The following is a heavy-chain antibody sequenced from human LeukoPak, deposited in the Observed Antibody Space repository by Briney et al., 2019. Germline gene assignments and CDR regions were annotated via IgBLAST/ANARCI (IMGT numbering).Heavy chain of an antibody. Sequence: GGSLRLSCAASGFTVSSNYMSWVRQAPGKGLEWVSIIYSGGSPYYADSLKGRFTISRDNSKNTLYLQMNSLRADDTAVYYCARTIVRETYDAFDIWGQGTEVTVSS. CDR1: GFTVSSNY. V-gene: IGHV3-53*01. J-gene: IGHJ3*02. CDR2: IYSGGSP. CDR3: ARTIVRETYDAFDI. D-gene: IGHD1-26*01.